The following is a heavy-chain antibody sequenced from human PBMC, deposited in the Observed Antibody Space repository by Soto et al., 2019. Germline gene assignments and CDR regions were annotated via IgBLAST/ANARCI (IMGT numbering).Heavy chain of an antibody. J-gene: IGHJ6*02. CDR2: ISAYNGNT. Sequence: GASVKVSCKASGYTFTSYGISWVRQAPGQGLEWMGWISAYNGNTNYAQKLQGRVTMTTDTSTSTAYMELRSLRSDDTAVYYCARHRYDFWSGYYPHFLYYYYYYGMDVWGQGTTVTVSS. CDR1: GYTFTSYG. CDR3: ARHRYDFWSGYYPHFLYYYYYYGMDV. V-gene: IGHV1-18*01. D-gene: IGHD3-3*01.